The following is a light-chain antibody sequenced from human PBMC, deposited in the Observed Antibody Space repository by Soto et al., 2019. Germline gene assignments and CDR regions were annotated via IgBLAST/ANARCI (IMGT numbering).Light chain of an antibody. V-gene: IGLV2-11*01. Sequence: QSVLTQPPSASGSPGQSVTISCTGTSSDVGGYNYVSWYRQHPGKAPKLMIYDVSKRPSGVPDRFSGSKSGNTASLTISGLQAEDEADYYCCSYAGSYTWVFVTGTKLTVL. J-gene: IGLJ1*01. CDR1: SSDVGGYNY. CDR3: CSYAGSYTWV. CDR2: DVS.